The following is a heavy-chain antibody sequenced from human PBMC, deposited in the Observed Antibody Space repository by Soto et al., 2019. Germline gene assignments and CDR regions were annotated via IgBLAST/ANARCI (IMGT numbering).Heavy chain of an antibody. J-gene: IGHJ4*02. CDR2: IYYSGST. CDR3: ARRDSSGFRANRLD. V-gene: IGHV4-39*01. CDR1: GGSISSSSYY. Sequence: QLQLQESGPGLVKPSETLSLTCTVSGGSISSSSYYWGWIRQPPGKGLEWIGSIYYSGSTYYNPSLKSRVPISVDTSKTQFALKRSSVTAADTAVYYCARRDSSGFRANRLDWGQGTLVTVSS. D-gene: IGHD6-19*01.